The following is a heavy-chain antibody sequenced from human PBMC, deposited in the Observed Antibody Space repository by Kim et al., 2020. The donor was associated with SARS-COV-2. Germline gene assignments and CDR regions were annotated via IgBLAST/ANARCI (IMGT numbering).Heavy chain of an antibody. D-gene: IGHD3-22*01. V-gene: IGHV4-39*01. Sequence: TSSTPSLKSRVTISVDTSKNQFSRKLSSVTAADTAVYYCAIRGSSGYFDYWGQGTLVTVSS. CDR3: AIRGSSGYFDY. J-gene: IGHJ4*02. CDR2: T.